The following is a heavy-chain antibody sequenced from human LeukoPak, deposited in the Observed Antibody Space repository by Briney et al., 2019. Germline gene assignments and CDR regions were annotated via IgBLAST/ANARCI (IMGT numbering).Heavy chain of an antibody. Sequence: PGGSLRLSCAASGFTFSDYYMSWLRQAPGKGLEGVSYISSSCSTIYYADSVKGRFNIPRDNAKNSLYLQMNSLRAEDTAGYYCARDLMRIAYRVAFYYWGQGTLVTVSS. V-gene: IGHV3-11*01. CDR2: ISSSCSTI. J-gene: IGHJ4*02. CDR1: GFTFSDYY. CDR3: ARDLMRIAYRVAFYY. D-gene: IGHD6-13*01.